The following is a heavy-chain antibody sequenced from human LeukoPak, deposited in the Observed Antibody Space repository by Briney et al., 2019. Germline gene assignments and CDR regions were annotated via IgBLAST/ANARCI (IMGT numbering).Heavy chain of an antibody. Sequence: PSETLSLTCAVSGGSISSGGYSWSWIRQPPGKGLEWIGYIYHSGSTYYNPSLKSRVTISVDRSKNQFSLKLSSVTAADTAVYYCAKTGPAVRGSFSSSWYAPWEIYYYYGMDVWGQGTTVTVSS. V-gene: IGHV4-30-2*01. CDR2: IYHSGST. D-gene: IGHD6-13*01. CDR1: GGSISSGGYS. CDR3: AKTGPAVRGSFSSSWYAPWEIYYYYGMDV. J-gene: IGHJ6*02.